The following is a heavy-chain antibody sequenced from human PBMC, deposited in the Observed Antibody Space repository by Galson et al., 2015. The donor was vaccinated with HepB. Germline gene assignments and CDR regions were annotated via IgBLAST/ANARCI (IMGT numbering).Heavy chain of an antibody. CDR2: ISSSSSYI. V-gene: IGHV3-21*01. CDR3: ARGDFSWLGEYYYYYGMDV. J-gene: IGHJ6*02. CDR1: GFTFSSYS. D-gene: IGHD6-13*01. Sequence: SLRLSCAASGFTFSSYSMNWVRQAPGKGLEWVSSISSSSSYIYYADSVKGRFTISRDNAKNSLYLQMNSLRAEDTAVYYCARGDFSWLGEYYYYYGMDVWGQGTTVTVSS.